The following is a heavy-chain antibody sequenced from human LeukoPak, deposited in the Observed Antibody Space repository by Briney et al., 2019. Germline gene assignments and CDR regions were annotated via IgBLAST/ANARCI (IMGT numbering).Heavy chain of an antibody. D-gene: IGHD6-13*01. CDR2: ISYDGSNK. V-gene: IGHV3-30-3*01. CDR3: AREDGYSSSWGYFDY. CDR1: GFTFSSYA. Sequence: GGSLRLSCAASGFTFSSYAMHWVRQAPGKGLEWVAVISYDGSNKYYADSVKGRFTISRDNSKNTLYLQMNSLRAEDTAVYYCAREDGYSSSWGYFDYWGQGTLVTVSS. J-gene: IGHJ4*02.